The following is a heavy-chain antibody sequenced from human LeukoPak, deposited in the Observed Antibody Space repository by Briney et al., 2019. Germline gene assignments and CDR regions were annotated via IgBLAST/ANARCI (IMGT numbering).Heavy chain of an antibody. V-gene: IGHV3-11*06. D-gene: IGHD1-7*01. Sequence: GGSLRLSCAASGFTFSDYYMSWIRQAPGKGLEWVSYISSSSSYIYYADSVKGRFTISRDNAKNSLYLQMNSLRAEDTAVYYCARAHNWKYGSFDFWGQGTLVTVSS. J-gene: IGHJ4*02. CDR1: GFTFSDYY. CDR2: ISSSSSYI. CDR3: ARAHNWKYGSFDF.